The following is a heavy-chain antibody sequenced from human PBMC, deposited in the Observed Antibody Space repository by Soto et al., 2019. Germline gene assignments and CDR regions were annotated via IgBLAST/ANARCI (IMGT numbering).Heavy chain of an antibody. CDR3: ARGDAAVVHKVLEV. D-gene: IGHD5-18*01. J-gene: IGHJ6*03. CDR2: IDPSDSYT. Sequence: GESLKISCEGSGYTFTSYYITWARQLPGKGLEWMGRIDPSDSYTTYNPSFQGHVTISADKSISTAYLQWSSLQASDTGMYYCARGDAAVVHKVLEVWGKGTPASVS. CDR1: GYTFTSYY. V-gene: IGHV5-10-1*01.